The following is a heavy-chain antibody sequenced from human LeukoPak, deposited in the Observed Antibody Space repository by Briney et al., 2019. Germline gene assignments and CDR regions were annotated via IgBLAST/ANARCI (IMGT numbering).Heavy chain of an antibody. V-gene: IGHV3-21*01. CDR3: AREPKYCSGGSCQDY. D-gene: IGHD2-15*01. CDR2: VSSSSSYI. Sequence: GGSLRLSCAASGFTFSSYSVNSVRQAPGKGLEWVSSVSSSSSYIYYADSVKGRFTISRDNAKNSLYLQMNSLRAEDTAVYYCAREPKYCSGGSCQDYWGQGTLVTVSS. J-gene: IGHJ4*02. CDR1: GFTFSSYS.